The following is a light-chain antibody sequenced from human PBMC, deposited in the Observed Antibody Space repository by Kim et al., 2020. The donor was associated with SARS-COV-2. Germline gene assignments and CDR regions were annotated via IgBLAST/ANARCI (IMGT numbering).Light chain of an antibody. J-gene: IGKJ1*01. Sequence: QSISGVPSRFSGSGSGTDFTLSINSLEAEDAATYFCHQTGSLSWTFGQGTKVDIK. V-gene: IGKV6-21*02. CDR3: HQTGSLSWT.